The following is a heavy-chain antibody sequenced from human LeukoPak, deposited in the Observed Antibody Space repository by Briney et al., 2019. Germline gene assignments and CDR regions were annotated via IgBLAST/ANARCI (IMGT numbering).Heavy chain of an antibody. D-gene: IGHD3-10*01. V-gene: IGHV3-48*03. CDR2: ITGSGNTI. CDR3: ARDPSCDY. J-gene: IGHJ4*02. Sequence: GGSLRLSCAASGFTFSSYEMNWVRQAPGKGLEWVSYITGSGNTIYYADSVKGRFSISRDNAKNSLYLQMNSLRAEDTAVYYCARDPSCDYWGQGTLVTVSS. CDR1: GFTFSSYE.